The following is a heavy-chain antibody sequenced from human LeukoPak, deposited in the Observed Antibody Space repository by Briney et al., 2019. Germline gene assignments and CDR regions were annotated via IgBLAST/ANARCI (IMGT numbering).Heavy chain of an antibody. J-gene: IGHJ3*02. V-gene: IGHV1-46*01. D-gene: IGHD3-22*01. CDR2: INPSGGST. CDR1: GYTFTSYY. Sequence: ASVKVSCKASGYTFTSYYMHWVRQAPGQGLEWMGIINPSGGSTSYAQKFQGRVTMTRDTSTSTVYMELSSLRSEDTAVYYCARAGITMIVEGAIDIWGQGTMVTVSS. CDR3: ARAGITMIVEGAIDI.